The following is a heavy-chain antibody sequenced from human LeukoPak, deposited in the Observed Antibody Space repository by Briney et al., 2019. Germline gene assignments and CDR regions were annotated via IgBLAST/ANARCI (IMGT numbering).Heavy chain of an antibody. D-gene: IGHD2-2*01. Sequence: GGSLRLSCAASGFTFSSYWMRWVRQAPGKGLVWVSRINSDGSGTTYADSVKGRFTISRDNAKNTLYLQMNSLRAEDTAVYYCARRGYCSSTSCLSFDYWGQGTLVTVSS. V-gene: IGHV3-74*03. CDR3: ARRGYCSSTSCLSFDY. J-gene: IGHJ4*02. CDR1: GFTFSSYW. CDR2: INSDGSGT.